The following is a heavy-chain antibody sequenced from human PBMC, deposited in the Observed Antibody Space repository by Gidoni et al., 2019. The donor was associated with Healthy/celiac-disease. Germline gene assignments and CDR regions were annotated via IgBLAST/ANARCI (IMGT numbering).Heavy chain of an antibody. CDR2: ISYDGSNK. J-gene: IGHJ6*02. V-gene: IGHV3-30-3*01. CDR3: ARAYSSSVYYYYGMDV. Sequence: QVQLVESGGGVVQPGRSLRLSCAASGFTFSSYAMHWVRQAPGKGLEWVAVISYDGSNKYDADSVKGRFTTSRDNSKNTLYLQMNSLRAEDTAVYYCARAYSSSVYYYYGMDVWGQGTTVTVSS. D-gene: IGHD6-6*01. CDR1: GFTFSSYA.